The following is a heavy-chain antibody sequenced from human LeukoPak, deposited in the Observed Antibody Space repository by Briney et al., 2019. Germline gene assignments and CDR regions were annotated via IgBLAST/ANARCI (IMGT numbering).Heavy chain of an antibody. J-gene: IGHJ4*02. CDR3: ATDFDDVNGDYYYIPEY. D-gene: IGHD3-10*02. CDR1: GFNFSRNG. V-gene: IGHV3-30*02. Sequence: GGSLRLSCAASGFNFSRNGMHWVRQARGKGLEWVAFIRYDGTNKFYGASVRGRFTISRDNSKNTLDLQMNSLRPEGTAIYYCATDFDDVNGDYYYIPEYWGRGMLVTVSS. CDR2: IRYDGTNK.